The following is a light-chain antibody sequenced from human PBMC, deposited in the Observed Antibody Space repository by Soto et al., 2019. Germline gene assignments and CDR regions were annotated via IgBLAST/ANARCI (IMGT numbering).Light chain of an antibody. CDR1: QSVSSSY. J-gene: IGKJ3*01. CDR2: GAS. Sequence: EIVLTQSPGTLSLSPGERATLSCRASQSVSSSYLAWYQQKPGQTPRLLFYGASSRATGIPDRFSGSGSGTDFTLTISRLEPEDFAVYYCQQYGSSPFTVGPCTKVDIK. V-gene: IGKV3-20*01. CDR3: QQYGSSPFT.